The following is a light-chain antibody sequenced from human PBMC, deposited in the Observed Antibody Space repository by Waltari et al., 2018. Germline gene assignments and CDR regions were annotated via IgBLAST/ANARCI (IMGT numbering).Light chain of an antibody. V-gene: IGKV2-30*01. CDR1: RGLFYSGGKTE. CDR2: KVA. CDR3: MQGTHWPLT. J-gene: IGKJ4*01. Sequence: CRRGLFYSGGKTELNWLQQRPGQAPRRLIEKVANRGSGFPDRFSGSGSGTEFTLTISRVEAEDVGMYYCMQGTHWPLTFGGVTKVEIK.